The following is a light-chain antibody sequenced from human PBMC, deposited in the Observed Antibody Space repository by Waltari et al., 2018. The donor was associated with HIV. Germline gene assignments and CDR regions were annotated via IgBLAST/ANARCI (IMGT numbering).Light chain of an antibody. J-gene: IGKJ2*02. CDR2: LGS. Sequence: DIVMTQSPLSLPVTPGETASISCRSSPSLLHSNGYNYLDWYLQKPGQSPQLLIYLGSNRASGVPDRFSGSGSGTDFTLKISRVEAEDVGVYYCMQALQTLGTFGQGTKLEIK. CDR1: PSLLHSNGYNY. V-gene: IGKV2-28*01. CDR3: MQALQTLGT.